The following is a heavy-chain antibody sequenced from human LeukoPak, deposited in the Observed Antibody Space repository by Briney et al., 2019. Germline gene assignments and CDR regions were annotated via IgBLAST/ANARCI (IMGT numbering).Heavy chain of an antibody. CDR2: ISGTGSST. CDR1: GFTFRSYP. D-gene: IGHD2-2*02. CDR3: AKASVAIPQYCNS. V-gene: IGHV3-23*01. J-gene: IGHJ5*02. Sequence: GGSLRLSCAASGFTFRSYPMTWVRQAPGKGLEWVSTISGTGSSTYYADSAKGRFTISRDNSKDTLFLQLNSLTAADTAMYFCAKASVAIPQYCNSWGQGTLVTVSS.